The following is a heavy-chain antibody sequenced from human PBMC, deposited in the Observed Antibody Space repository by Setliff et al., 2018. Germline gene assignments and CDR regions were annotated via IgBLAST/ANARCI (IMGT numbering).Heavy chain of an antibody. Sequence: PSETLSLTCTVPGGSISDNGYFWGWVRQPPGKGLEWIGNIYFGGNTYFNPSFKSRVTMSIDTSNSQFSLKLSSVTAADTAVYYCARDRVVVLAGRRGFYFDYWGQGTLVTVSS. V-gene: IGHV4-39*07. J-gene: IGHJ4*02. CDR1: GGSISDNGYF. CDR3: ARDRVVVLAGRRGFYFDY. CDR2: IYFGGNT. D-gene: IGHD2-15*01.